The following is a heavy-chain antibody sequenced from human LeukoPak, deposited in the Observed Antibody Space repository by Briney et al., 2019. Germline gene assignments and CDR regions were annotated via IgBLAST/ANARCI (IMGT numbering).Heavy chain of an antibody. J-gene: IGHJ4*02. CDR3: AGSENYYDSSGYYPSSFDY. V-gene: IGHV4-59*08. CDR1: GGSISSYY. Sequence: SETLSLTCTVSGGSISSYYWSWIRQPPGKGLEWIGYIYYSGSTNYNPSLKSRVTISVDTSKNQFSLRLSSVTAADTAVYYCAGSENYYDSSGYYPSSFDYWGQGTLVTVSS. D-gene: IGHD3-22*01. CDR2: IYYSGST.